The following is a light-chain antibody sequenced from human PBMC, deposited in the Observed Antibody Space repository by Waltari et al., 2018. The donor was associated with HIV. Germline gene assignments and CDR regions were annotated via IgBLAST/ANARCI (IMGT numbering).Light chain of an antibody. V-gene: IGLV2-14*03. J-gene: IGLJ2*01. CDR1: SGDVGCYHY. CDR3: SSYTGRSTHVV. CDR2: EVS. Sequence: QSALTQPASVSGSPGQSITISCTGTSGDVGCYHYVSCYQQHPGKVPQLIIYEVSIRPSGVSDRFSGFKSGNTASLTISGLQAEDEADYHCSSYTGRSTHVVFGGGTKLTVL.